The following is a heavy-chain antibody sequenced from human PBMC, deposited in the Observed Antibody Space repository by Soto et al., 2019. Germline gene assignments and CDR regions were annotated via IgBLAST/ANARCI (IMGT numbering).Heavy chain of an antibody. CDR1: GYTFTDAW. CDR2: VYPGDSQT. CDR3: ARQKGY. Sequence: GESLKISCKAPGYTFTDAWIGWVRQMPGKGLEWMGIVYPGDSQTRYNPSFQGQITISADKSITTAYLQWTSLKASDSAMYYCARQKGYWGQGTLVTVSS. V-gene: IGHV5-51*01. J-gene: IGHJ4*02.